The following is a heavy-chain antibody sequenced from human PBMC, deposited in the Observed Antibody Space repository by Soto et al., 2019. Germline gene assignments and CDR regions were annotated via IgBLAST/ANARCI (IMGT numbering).Heavy chain of an antibody. CDR2: IYYSGST. V-gene: IGHV4-30-4*01. J-gene: IGHJ4*02. D-gene: IGHD3-10*01. CDR3: ASAQGAGFLVS. CDR1: GGSISSGDYY. Sequence: QVQLQESGPGLVKPSQTLSLTCTVSGGSISSGDYYWSWIRQPPGKGLEWIGYIYYSGSTYYNPALKSGGTISVDTSKNQFALKLSSVTAADTAVCYCASAQGAGFLVSWGQGTLVTVSS.